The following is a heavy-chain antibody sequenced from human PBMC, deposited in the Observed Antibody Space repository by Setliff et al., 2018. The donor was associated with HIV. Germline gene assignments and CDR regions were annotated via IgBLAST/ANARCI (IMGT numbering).Heavy chain of an antibody. CDR2: IYYSRRT. J-gene: IGHJ6*03. V-gene: IGHV4-59*01. CDR3: ARGSRGYSYAYYYYYMDV. Sequence: SETLSLTWTVSGGSISSYYWSWSRQPPGKGLEWSGYIYYSRRTNYNHSLKSRVTISVDTSKNQFSLKLSSVTAADTAVYYCARGSRGYSYAYYYYYMDVWGKGTTVTVSS. CDR1: GGSISSYY. D-gene: IGHD5-18*01.